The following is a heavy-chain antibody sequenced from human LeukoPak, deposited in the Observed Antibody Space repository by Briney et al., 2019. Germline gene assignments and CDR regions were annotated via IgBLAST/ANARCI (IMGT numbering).Heavy chain of an antibody. V-gene: IGHV3-53*01. CDR2: IYRGGST. Sequence: GASLRLSCAASGVTVSSNYMSWVRQPPGKGLEWVSVIYRGGSTYHADSVKGRFTISRDNSKITLYLQMNSLRDEDTAVYDCARGSRDGRRNTKAWRFDYWGQGTLVTVSS. CDR1: GVTVSSNY. D-gene: IGHD5-24*01. CDR3: ARGSRDGRRNTKAWRFDY. J-gene: IGHJ4*02.